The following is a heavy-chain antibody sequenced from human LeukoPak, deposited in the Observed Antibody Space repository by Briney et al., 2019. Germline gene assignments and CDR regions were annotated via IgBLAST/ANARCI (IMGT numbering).Heavy chain of an antibody. CDR2: IGGSGGDT. J-gene: IGHJ4*02. CDR3: ARDEMATTQRGYFDY. CDR1: GFTFSSYA. D-gene: IGHD5-24*01. V-gene: IGHV3-23*01. Sequence: PGGSLRLSCAASGFTFSSYAMSWVRQPPGKGLEWVSTIGGSGGDTYYADSVRGRFTVSRDNSKNTLYLQMNSLRAEDTAVYYCARDEMATTQRGYFDYWGQGTLVTVSS.